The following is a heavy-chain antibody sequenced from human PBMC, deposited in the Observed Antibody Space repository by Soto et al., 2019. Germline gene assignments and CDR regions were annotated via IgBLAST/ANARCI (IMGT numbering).Heavy chain of an antibody. CDR1: GGSISSYY. J-gene: IGHJ6*03. V-gene: IGHV4-59*01. Sequence: SETLSLTCTVSGGSISSYYWSWIRQPPGKGLEWIGYIYYSGSTNYNPSLKSRVTISVDTSKNQFSLKLSSVTAADTAVYYCARGTTPYYDFWSGYYAPYYYYYMDVWGKGTTVTXSS. CDR3: ARGTTPYYDFWSGYYAPYYYYYMDV. D-gene: IGHD3-3*01. CDR2: IYYSGST.